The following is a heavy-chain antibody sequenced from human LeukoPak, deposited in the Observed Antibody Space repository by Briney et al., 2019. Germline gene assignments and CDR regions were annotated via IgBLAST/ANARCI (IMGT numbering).Heavy chain of an antibody. CDR2: RNHNSGNT. D-gene: IGHD5-18*01. CDR3: ARVKISIQLWVGNTFYYGMDA. Sequence: ASVKVSCKASVYTFTRYDINWVGQATGQRLEWMGWRNHNSGNTGYAKKFHGRVTVTTNTSISTTNIYLRSLRSEDTALYYCARVKISIQLWVGNTFYYGMDAWGQGTTVTVSS. J-gene: IGHJ6*02. CDR1: VYTFTRYD. V-gene: IGHV1-8*01.